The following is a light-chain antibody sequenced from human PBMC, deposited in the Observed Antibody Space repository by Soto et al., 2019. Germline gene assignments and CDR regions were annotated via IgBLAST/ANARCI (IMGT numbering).Light chain of an antibody. V-gene: IGKV2-30*01. Sequence: DVVMTQSPLSLPVTLGQPASISCRSSQSLVYSDGNTYLNWFQQRPGQSPRRLIYQVSNRDSGVPDRFGGSGSGTDFTLKISRVEAEDVGVYYCMQGTHWPWTFGQGTKVEIK. CDR1: QSLVYSDGNTY. J-gene: IGKJ1*01. CDR2: QVS. CDR3: MQGTHWPWT.